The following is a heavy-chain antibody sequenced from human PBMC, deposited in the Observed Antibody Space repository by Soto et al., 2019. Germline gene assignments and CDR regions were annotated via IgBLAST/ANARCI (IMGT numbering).Heavy chain of an antibody. Sequence: GALRLSCTASGFTFSTYSMNWARQAPGKGLEWISYITSGSTTIFYADSVKGRFTISRDNAKNSLYLQMNSLRDEDTAVYYCARDNGMAGSFDPWGQGTLVTVSS. CDR2: ITSGSTTI. CDR3: ARDNGMAGSFDP. CDR1: GFTFSTYS. J-gene: IGHJ5*02. V-gene: IGHV3-48*02.